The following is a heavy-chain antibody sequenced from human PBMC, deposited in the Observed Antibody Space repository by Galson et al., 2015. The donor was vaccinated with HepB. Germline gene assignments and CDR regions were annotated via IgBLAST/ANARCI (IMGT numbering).Heavy chain of an antibody. CDR1: GYTLTELS. D-gene: IGHD5-18*01. J-gene: IGHJ4*02. CDR3: ATAGPGYRCVTPYFDY. V-gene: IGHV1-24*01. CDR2: FDPEDGET. Sequence: SVKVSCKVSGYTLTELSIYWVRRAPGKGLEWMGGFDPEDGETIYAQKFEGRVTMTEDTFTDTAFMKLSSLTSEDTAVYYCATAGPGYRCVTPYFDYWGQGTLVTV.